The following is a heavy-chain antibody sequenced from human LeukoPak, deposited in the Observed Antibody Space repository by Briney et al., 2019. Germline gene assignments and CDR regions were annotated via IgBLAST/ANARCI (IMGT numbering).Heavy chain of an antibody. Sequence: ASVTVSCTVSGYTLTELSMHWVRQAPGKGLEWMGGFDPEDGETIYAQKFQGRVTMTTDTSTSTAYMELRSLRSDDTAVYYCARDLWSSSWYDYWGQGTLVTVSS. D-gene: IGHD6-13*01. CDR2: FDPEDGET. V-gene: IGHV1-24*01. J-gene: IGHJ4*02. CDR3: ARDLWSSSWYDY. CDR1: GYTLTELS.